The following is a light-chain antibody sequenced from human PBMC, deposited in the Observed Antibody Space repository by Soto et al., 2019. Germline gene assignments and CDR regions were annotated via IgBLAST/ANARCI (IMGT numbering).Light chain of an antibody. Sequence: QSVLTQPASVSGSPGRSITISCTGTSSDFGSFKYVSWYQQHPGKAPKLMIHDVSNRPSGVSSRFSGSKSGNTASLTISGLQADDEADYYCSSYTTSSTYVFGTGTKVTVL. CDR1: SSDFGSFKY. CDR2: DVS. V-gene: IGLV2-14*01. J-gene: IGLJ1*01. CDR3: SSYTTSSTYV.